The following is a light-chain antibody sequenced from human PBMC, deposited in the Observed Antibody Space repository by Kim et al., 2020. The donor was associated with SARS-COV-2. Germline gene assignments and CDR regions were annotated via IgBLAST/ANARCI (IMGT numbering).Light chain of an antibody. CDR2: WAS. V-gene: IGKV4-1*01. Sequence: DIVMTQSPDSLVVSLGERATINCKSSQSVLYSSNNKNYLAWYQQKPGQPPKLLISWASARESGVPDRFSGSGSGTDFTLTISSLQAEDVAVYHCQQYYDTPYTFGQGTKLEIK. J-gene: IGKJ2*01. CDR1: QSVLYSSNNKNY. CDR3: QQYYDTPYT.